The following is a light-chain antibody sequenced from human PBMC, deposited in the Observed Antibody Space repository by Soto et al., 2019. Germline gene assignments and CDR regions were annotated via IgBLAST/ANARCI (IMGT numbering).Light chain of an antibody. CDR3: RQYDNSPIT. V-gene: IGKV3-20*01. J-gene: IGKJ5*01. CDR2: GAS. CDR1: QSVSSSY. Sequence: EIVLTQSPDTLSLSPGERATLSCRASQSVSSSYLAWYLQKPGQAPRLLIYGASSRATGIPDRFSGSGSGTDFTLTISRLEPEDFAVYYCRQYDNSPITFGQGTRLEIK.